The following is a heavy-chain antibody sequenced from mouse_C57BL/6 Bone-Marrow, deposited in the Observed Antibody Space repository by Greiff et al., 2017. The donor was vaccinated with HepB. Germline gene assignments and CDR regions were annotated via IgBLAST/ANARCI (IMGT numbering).Heavy chain of an antibody. Sequence: EVQRVESGGGLVQPGGSLKLSCAASGFTFSDYGMHWVRQAPEKGLEWVAYISSGSSTIYYADTVKGRFTISRDNAKNTLFLQMTSLRSEDTAMYYCAYYYGSSYGYFDVWGTGTTVTVSS. D-gene: IGHD1-1*01. CDR1: GFTFSDYG. CDR2: ISSGSSTI. V-gene: IGHV5-17*01. CDR3: AYYYGSSYGYFDV. J-gene: IGHJ1*03.